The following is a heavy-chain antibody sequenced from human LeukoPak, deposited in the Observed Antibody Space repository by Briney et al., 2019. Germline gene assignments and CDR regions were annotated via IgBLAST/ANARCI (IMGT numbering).Heavy chain of an antibody. V-gene: IGHV1-46*01. Sequence: ASVKVSCKASGYSFTNYYMHWVRQAPGQGLEWMGIINPSGGSTTYAQKFQDRVTMTRDTSTSTVYMELSSLRSEGTAVYFCARARDGSYLDYWGQGTLVTVSS. D-gene: IGHD1-26*01. CDR1: GYSFTNYY. CDR3: ARARDGSYLDY. J-gene: IGHJ4*02. CDR2: INPSGGST.